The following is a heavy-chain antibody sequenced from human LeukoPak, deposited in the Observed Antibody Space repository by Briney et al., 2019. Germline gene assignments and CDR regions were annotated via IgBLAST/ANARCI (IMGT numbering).Heavy chain of an antibody. D-gene: IGHD3-22*01. V-gene: IGHV1-18*01. CDR3: ARDLMGYYYDSSGYLRFDY. CDR2: ISAYNGNT. J-gene: IGHJ4*02. Sequence: GASVKVSCKASGYTFTSYGISWVRQAPGQGLEWTGWISAYNGNTNYAQKLQGRVTMTTDTSTSTAYMELRSLRSDDTAVYYCARDLMGYYYDSSGYLRFDYWGQGTLVTVSS. CDR1: GYTFTSYG.